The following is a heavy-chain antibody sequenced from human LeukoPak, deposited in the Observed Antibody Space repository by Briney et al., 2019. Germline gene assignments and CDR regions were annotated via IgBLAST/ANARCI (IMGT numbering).Heavy chain of an antibody. D-gene: IGHD6-19*01. CDR1: GFTFSSYA. V-gene: IGHV3-23*01. Sequence: PGGSLRLSCAASGFTFSSYAMSWVRQAPGKGLEWVSAISGSGSTYYADSVKGRFTISRDNSKNTLYLQMNSLRAEDTAVYYCAKANTVRGWDFDYWGQGTLVTVSS. J-gene: IGHJ4*02. CDR3: AKANTVRGWDFDY. CDR2: ISGSGST.